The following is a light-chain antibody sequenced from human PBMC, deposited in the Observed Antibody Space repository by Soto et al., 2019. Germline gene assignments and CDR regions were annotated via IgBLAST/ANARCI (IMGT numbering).Light chain of an antibody. CDR1: SSDVGGYNY. V-gene: IGLV2-14*01. CDR3: SSYTISSTVV. J-gene: IGLJ2*01. Sequence: QSALTQPASVSGSPGQSITISCTGTSSDVGGYNYVSWYQQHPGKVPKLMISEVSNRPSGVSNRFSDSKSGNTASLTISGLQAEDEADYYCSSYTISSTVVFGGGTKLTVL. CDR2: EVS.